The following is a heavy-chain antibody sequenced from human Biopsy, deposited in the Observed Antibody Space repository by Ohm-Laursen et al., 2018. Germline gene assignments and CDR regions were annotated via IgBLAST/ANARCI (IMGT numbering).Heavy chain of an antibody. CDR1: GDSINNYY. D-gene: IGHD6-19*01. CDR3: ARGMRSSGWPYFDS. V-gene: IGHV4-4*07. J-gene: IGHJ4*02. Sequence: SETLSLTCTVSGDSINNYYWSWIRQPAGKGLEWIGRIYTSGSPNYNLSLESRVTMSVDTSKNQFPLNLRSVTAADTAVYYCARGMRSSGWPYFDSWGQGTLVTVSS. CDR2: IYTSGSP.